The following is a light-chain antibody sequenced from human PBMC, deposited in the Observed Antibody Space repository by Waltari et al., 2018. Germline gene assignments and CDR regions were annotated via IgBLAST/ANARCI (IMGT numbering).Light chain of an antibody. Sequence: DIQMTQSPSTVSASVGARVTITCRASQGISSWLAWYQQKPGKAPKLLTYDASRLESGVPSRFSGSGSGTEFTLTISSLQPDDFAAYYCQQYNTYPWTFGQGTKVEIK. CDR2: DAS. J-gene: IGKJ1*01. CDR1: QGISSW. CDR3: QQYNTYPWT. V-gene: IGKV1-5*01.